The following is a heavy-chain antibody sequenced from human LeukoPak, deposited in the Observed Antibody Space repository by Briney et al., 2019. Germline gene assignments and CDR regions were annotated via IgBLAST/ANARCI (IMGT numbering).Heavy chain of an antibody. CDR1: GFTFSCCS. J-gene: IGHJ4*02. CDR2: IRYDCNNK. CDR3: ARDLRGPTGYEHSGRDTFDY. V-gene: IGHV3-30*02. Sequence: QRGGPQRLSCAACGFTFSCCSKHWLRQAPDEALEGVIFIRYDCNNKYYADYVKGRFTSSRDNSKHQLYLQMNSVRGDDTAIYYCARDLRGPTGYEHSGRDTFDYWREGTLVTVSS. D-gene: IGHD1-26*01.